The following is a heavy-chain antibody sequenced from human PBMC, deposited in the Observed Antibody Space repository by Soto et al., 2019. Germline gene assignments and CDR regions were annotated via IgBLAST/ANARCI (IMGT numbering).Heavy chain of an antibody. CDR2: IYYSGST. D-gene: IGHD3-10*01. J-gene: IGHJ4*02. CDR1: GGCISSYY. Sequence: QVQLQESGPGLVKPSETLSLTCTVTGGCISSYYWSWIRQPPGKGLEWIGYIYYSGSTNYNPSLKSRVTISVDTSKNQFSLKLSSVTAADTAVYYCARHYYGSGSYDFWGQGTLVTVSS. CDR3: ARHYYGSGSYDF. V-gene: IGHV4-59*01.